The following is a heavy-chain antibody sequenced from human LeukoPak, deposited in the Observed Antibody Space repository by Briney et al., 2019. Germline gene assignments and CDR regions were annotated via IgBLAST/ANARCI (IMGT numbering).Heavy chain of an antibody. D-gene: IGHD3-22*01. V-gene: IGHV3-33*01. J-gene: IGHJ3*02. Sequence: GRPLRLSCAASGFTFSSYGMHWVRQAPGKGLEWVAVIWYDGSNKYYADSVKGRFTISRDNSKNTLYLQMNSLRAEDTAVYYCARTLSGYNDAFDIWGQGTMVTVSS. CDR3: ARTLSGYNDAFDI. CDR1: GFTFSSYG. CDR2: IWYDGSNK.